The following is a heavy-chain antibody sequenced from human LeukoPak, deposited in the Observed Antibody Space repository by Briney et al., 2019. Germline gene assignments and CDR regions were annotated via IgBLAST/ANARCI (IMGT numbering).Heavy chain of an antibody. CDR1: GGSFSGYY. D-gene: IGHD3-10*01. V-gene: IGHV4-34*12. CDR2: IIHSGST. Sequence: SETLSLTCAVYGGSFSGYYWSWIRQPPGKGLEWMGEIIHSGSTNYNPSLKSRVTISVDTSKNQFSLKLSSVTAADTAVYYCARRLGYYGSGSYYNTRTYYMDVWGKGTTVTISS. CDR3: ARRLGYYGSGSYYNTRTYYMDV. J-gene: IGHJ6*03.